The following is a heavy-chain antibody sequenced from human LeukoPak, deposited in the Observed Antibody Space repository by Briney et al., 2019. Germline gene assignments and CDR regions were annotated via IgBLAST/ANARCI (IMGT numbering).Heavy chain of an antibody. CDR2: VIPILGIA. D-gene: IGHD4-17*01. Sequence: GASVKVSCKASGYTFTGYYMHWVRRAPGQGLEWMGRVIPILGIANYAQKFQGRVTITADKSTSTAYMELSSLRSEDTAVYYCARDHGTTVTQDTIGYYYGMDVWGQGTTVTVSS. CDR1: GYTFTGYY. V-gene: IGHV1-69*04. CDR3: ARDHGTTVTQDTIGYYYGMDV. J-gene: IGHJ6*02.